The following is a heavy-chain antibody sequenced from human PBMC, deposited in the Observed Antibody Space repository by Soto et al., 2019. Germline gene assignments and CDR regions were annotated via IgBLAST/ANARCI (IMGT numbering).Heavy chain of an antibody. Sequence: QITLKESGPTLVKPTQTLTLTCTFSGFSLSTSGVGVGWIRQPPGKALEWLALIYWDDDKRYSPSLKSRLTXXQXXSKNQVVLTMTNMDPVDTATYYCAHRPSYCSGGSCYSGFDYWGQGTLVTVSS. CDR2: IYWDDDK. CDR3: AHRPSYCSGGSCYSGFDY. D-gene: IGHD2-15*01. V-gene: IGHV2-5*02. J-gene: IGHJ4*02. CDR1: GFSLSTSGVG.